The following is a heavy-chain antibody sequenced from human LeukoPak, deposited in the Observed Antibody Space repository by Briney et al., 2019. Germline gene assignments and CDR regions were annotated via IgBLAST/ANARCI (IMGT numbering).Heavy chain of an antibody. CDR2: ISGSGDNT. V-gene: IGHV3-23*01. D-gene: IGHD4/OR15-4a*01. Sequence: GGSLRLSCAASGFTFSSHGMSWVRQAPGKGLEWVSTISGSGDNTYYADSVKGRFTISRDNSKNTLYLQMNSLRAEDTAVYYCARRAGAYSHPYDYWGQGTLVTVSS. J-gene: IGHJ4*02. CDR1: GFTFSSHG. CDR3: ARRAGAYSHPYDY.